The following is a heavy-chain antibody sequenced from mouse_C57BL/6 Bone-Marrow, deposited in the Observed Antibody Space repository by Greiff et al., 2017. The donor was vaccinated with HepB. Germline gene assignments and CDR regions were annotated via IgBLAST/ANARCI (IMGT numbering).Heavy chain of an antibody. CDR2: IDPSDSYT. CDR1: GYTFTSYW. J-gene: IGHJ2*01. Sequence: QVQLKQPGAELVKPGASVKLSCKASGYTFTSYWMQWVKQRPGQGLEWIGEIDPSDSYTNYNQKFKGKATLTVDTSSSTAYMQLSSLTSEDSAVYYCAREGLRQGDYWGQGTTLTVSS. D-gene: IGHD2-2*01. V-gene: IGHV1-50*01. CDR3: AREGLRQGDY.